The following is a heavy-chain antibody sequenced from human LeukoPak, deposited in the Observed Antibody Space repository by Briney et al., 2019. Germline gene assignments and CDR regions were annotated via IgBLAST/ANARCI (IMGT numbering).Heavy chain of an antibody. CDR1: RFTFCNAW. CDR2: IKSKTDGGTT. J-gene: IGHJ5*02. Sequence: GGSLSLSCTASRFTFCNAWMSWVRQAPVKGVEWVGRIKSKTDGGTTDYAAPVKGRFTISRDDSKNTLYLQMNSLKTEDTAVYYCTKGYSYGFWRWFDPWGQGTLVTVSS. D-gene: IGHD5-18*01. CDR3: TKGYSYGFWRWFDP. V-gene: IGHV3-15*01.